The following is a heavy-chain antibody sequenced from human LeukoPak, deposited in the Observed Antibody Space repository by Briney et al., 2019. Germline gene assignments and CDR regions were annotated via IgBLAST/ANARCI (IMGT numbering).Heavy chain of an antibody. Sequence: SVKVSCKASGGTFSSYAISWVRQAPGQGLEWMGGIIPIFGTANYAQKFQGRVTITADESTSTAYMELSSLRSEDTAVYYWARVDSGSYLNWFDPWGQGTLVTVSS. CDR2: IIPIFGTA. D-gene: IGHD1-26*01. CDR3: ARVDSGSYLNWFDP. V-gene: IGHV1-69*13. CDR1: GGTFSSYA. J-gene: IGHJ5*02.